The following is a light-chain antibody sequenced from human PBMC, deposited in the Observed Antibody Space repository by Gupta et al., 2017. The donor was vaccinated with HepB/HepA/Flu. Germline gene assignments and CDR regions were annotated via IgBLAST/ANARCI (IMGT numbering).Light chain of an antibody. CDR3: CSYRSSTSLFV. V-gene: IGLV2-14*01. J-gene: IGLJ1*01. CDR1: SSDVGGYNY. Sequence: QSALTQPTSVSGSPGQSITIPCTGTSSDVGGYNYVSWYQQYPGKAPKVIIYDVSGRPSGFSDRFSGSKSGNMASLTISGLQAEDEADYYCCSYRSSTSLFVFGTGTKVTVL. CDR2: DVS.